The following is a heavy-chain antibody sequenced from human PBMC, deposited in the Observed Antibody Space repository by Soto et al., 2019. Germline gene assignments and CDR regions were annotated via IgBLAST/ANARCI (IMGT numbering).Heavy chain of an antibody. Sequence: EVQLVESGGGLVQPGGSLRLSCVASGFTVSSSYMSWVRQAPGKGLEWVSVVYSGGNTYYADSVKGRFTTSRDNSKNTLYLHMNSLGAEDTAVYYCARAPASCSGTTCYAGAVDYWGQGALVTVSS. CDR2: VYSGGNT. CDR1: GFTVSSSY. J-gene: IGHJ4*02. D-gene: IGHD2-2*01. V-gene: IGHV3-66*01. CDR3: ARAPASCSGTTCYAGAVDY.